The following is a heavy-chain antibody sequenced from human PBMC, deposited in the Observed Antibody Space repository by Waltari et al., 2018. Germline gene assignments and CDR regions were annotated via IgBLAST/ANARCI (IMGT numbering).Heavy chain of an antibody. CDR2: IGTAVDT. Sequence: EVQLVESGGGLIQPGGSLRLSCAASGFTFSSYDMHWVRQATGKGLEWVSAIGTAVDTYYPGSVKGRCTISRENAKNSLYLQMNSLRAGDTAVYYCARERGLYGMDVWGQGTTVTVSS. J-gene: IGHJ6*02. V-gene: IGHV3-13*01. CDR3: ARERGLYGMDV. CDR1: GFTFSSYD.